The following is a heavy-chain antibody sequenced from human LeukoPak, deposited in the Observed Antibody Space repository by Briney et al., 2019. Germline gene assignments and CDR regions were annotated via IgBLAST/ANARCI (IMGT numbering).Heavy chain of an antibody. CDR2: IYHSGST. D-gene: IGHD3-10*01. CDR3: ARARVSTMVRGVIEWFDP. CDR1: GGSISSGGYS. Sequence: SQTLSLTCAVSGGSISSGGYSWSWIRQPPGKGLEWIGYIYHSGSTYYNPSLKSRVTISVDRSKNQFSLKLGSVTAADTAVYYCARARVSTMVRGVIEWFDPWGQGTLVTVSS. J-gene: IGHJ5*02. V-gene: IGHV4-30-2*01.